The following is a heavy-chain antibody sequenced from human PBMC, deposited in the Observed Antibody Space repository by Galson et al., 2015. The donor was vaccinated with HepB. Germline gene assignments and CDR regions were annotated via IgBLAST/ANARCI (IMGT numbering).Heavy chain of an antibody. CDR1: GYTLNNYA. Sequence: SVKVSCKASGYTLNNYATSWVRQAPGQGLEWMGWISAYNGYTNYAQKFQGRVTMTTDTSTTTAYMELRSLRSDDTAVYYCARHRVGNEPDIDYWGQGTLVTVSS. V-gene: IGHV1-18*01. CDR3: ARHRVGNEPDIDY. CDR2: ISAYNGYT. J-gene: IGHJ4*02. D-gene: IGHD1-1*01.